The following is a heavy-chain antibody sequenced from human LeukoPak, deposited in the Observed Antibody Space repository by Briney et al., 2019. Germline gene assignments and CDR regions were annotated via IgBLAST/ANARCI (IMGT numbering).Heavy chain of an antibody. Sequence: ASVKVSCKASGYIFTGYYMHWVRQAPGQGLEWMGWINPNSGGTNYAQKFQGRVTMTRDTSISTAYMELSRLRSDDTAVYYCARVTNYYDSSGYFHWGQETLVTVSS. J-gene: IGHJ4*02. V-gene: IGHV1-2*02. D-gene: IGHD3-22*01. CDR1: GYIFTGYY. CDR2: INPNSGGT. CDR3: ARVTNYYDSSGYFH.